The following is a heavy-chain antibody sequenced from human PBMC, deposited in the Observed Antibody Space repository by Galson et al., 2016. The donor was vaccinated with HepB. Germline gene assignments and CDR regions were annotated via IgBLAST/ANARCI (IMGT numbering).Heavy chain of an antibody. J-gene: IGHJ4*02. Sequence: QSGAEVKKPGESLRISCKGSGYSFTNYWITWVRQMPGKGLEWMGKIDPTDSSTNYSPSFQGHVTISADKSISTAYLQWSSLKASDTAMYYCARDRSSGSGSFGYWGQGTLVTVSS. D-gene: IGHD3-10*01. V-gene: IGHV5-10-1*01. CDR1: GYSFTNYW. CDR2: IDPTDSST. CDR3: ARDRSSGSGSFGY.